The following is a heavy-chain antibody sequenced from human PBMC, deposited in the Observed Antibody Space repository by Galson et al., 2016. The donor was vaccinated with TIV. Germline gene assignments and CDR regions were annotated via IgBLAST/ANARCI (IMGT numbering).Heavy chain of an antibody. Sequence: SVKVSCKASGYTFTIYPIHWVRQAPGQSLEWMGRINAANGHTKYSQRFQGRVTITRDTSTTTAYMELSSLRSEDTAVYYCARPPYCGGDCFKCDSWGQGTLVTVSS. J-gene: IGHJ4*02. D-gene: IGHD2-21*01. CDR1: GYTFTIYP. CDR3: ARPPYCGGDCFKCDS. V-gene: IGHV1-3*01. CDR2: INAANGHT.